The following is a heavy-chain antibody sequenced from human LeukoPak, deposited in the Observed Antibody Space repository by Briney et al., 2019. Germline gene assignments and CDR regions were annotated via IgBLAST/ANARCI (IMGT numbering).Heavy chain of an antibody. CDR3: ARDGEIRFDP. D-gene: IGHD3-3*01. Sequence: YWSWIRQPAGKGLEWIGRIYTSGSTNYNPSLKSRVTMSVDTSKNQFSLKLSSVTAADTAVYYCARDGEIRFDPWGQGTLVTVSS. CDR1: Y. J-gene: IGHJ5*02. CDR2: IYTSGST. V-gene: IGHV4-4*07.